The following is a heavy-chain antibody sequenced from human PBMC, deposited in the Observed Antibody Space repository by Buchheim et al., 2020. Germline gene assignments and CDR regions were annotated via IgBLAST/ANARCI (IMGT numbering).Heavy chain of an antibody. CDR2: IHPSGST. J-gene: IGHJ4*02. D-gene: IGHD6-6*01. CDR3: ARGLDHAKSGY. Sequence: QVQLQQWGAGLLKPSETLSLTCAVYGGSFSGYYWSWIRQPPGKGLEWIGEIHPSGSTHYNPSLESRVTMSVGTPKNQFSLELRSVTAADTAVYYCARGLDHAKSGYWGQGTL. V-gene: IGHV4-34*01. CDR1: GGSFSGYY.